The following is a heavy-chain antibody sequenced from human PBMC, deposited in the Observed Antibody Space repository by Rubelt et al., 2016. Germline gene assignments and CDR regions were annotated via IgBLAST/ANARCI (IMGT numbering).Heavy chain of an antibody. CDR3: ASGDRTYYYYYGMDV. CDR2: IYYSGST. Sequence: QLQLQESGPGLVKPSETLSLTCTVSGGSISSSSYYWGWIRQPPGKGLEWIGSIYYSGSTYYNPSLKSRVTISVDTSKNQFSLRLSSVTAADTAVYYCASGDRTYYYYYGMDVWGQGTTVTVSS. V-gene: IGHV4-39*01. CDR1: GGSISSSSYY. J-gene: IGHJ6*02. D-gene: IGHD2-21*02.